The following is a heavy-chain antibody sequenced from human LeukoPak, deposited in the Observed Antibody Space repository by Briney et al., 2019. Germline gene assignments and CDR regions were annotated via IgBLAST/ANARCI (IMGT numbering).Heavy chain of an antibody. CDR1: GGTFSSYA. D-gene: IGHD2-15*01. CDR3: ARAVEYLERVVVAPHYYYYYYMDV. CDR2: INPNSGGT. V-gene: IGHV1-2*02. J-gene: IGHJ6*03. Sequence: ASVKVSCKASGGTFSSYAITWVRQAPGQGLEWMGWINPNSGGTNYAQKFQGRVTMTRDTSISTAYTELNRLRSDDTAVYYCARAVEYLERVVVAPHYYYYYYMDVWGKGTTVTISS.